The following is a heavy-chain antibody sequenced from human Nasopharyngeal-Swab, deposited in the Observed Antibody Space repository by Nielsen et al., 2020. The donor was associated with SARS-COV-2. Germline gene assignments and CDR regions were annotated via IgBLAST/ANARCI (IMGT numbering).Heavy chain of an antibody. D-gene: IGHD1-14*01. Sequence: WIRQPPGKGLEWVSYISSSSSTIYYADSVKGRFTISRDNAKNSLYLQMNSLRAEDTAVYYCARDPRSGMHYYYGMDVWGQGTTVTVSS. CDR3: ARDPRSGMHYYYGMDV. V-gene: IGHV3-48*04. CDR2: ISSSSSTI. J-gene: IGHJ6*02.